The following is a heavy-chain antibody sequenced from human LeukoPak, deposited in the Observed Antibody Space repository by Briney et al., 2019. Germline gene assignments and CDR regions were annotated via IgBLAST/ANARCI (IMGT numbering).Heavy chain of an antibody. CDR2: ISGSGGST. CDR3: AKILAPYCGDECYSI. Sequence: PGGSLRLSCAASGFTFSSYAMSWVRQAPGKGLEWVSAISGSGGSTYYADSVRGRFAISRDNSKNTLYLLMNSLRAEDTAVYYCAKILAPYCGDECYSIWGQGTGVTVSS. CDR1: GFTFSSYA. D-gene: IGHD2-21*01. J-gene: IGHJ3*02. V-gene: IGHV3-23*01.